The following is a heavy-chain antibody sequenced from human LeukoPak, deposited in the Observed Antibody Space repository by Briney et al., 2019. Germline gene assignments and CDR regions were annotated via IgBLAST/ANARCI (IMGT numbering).Heavy chain of an antibody. CDR3: AADFWSGLYYYYYGMDV. CDR2: ISGSGGST. V-gene: IGHV3-23*01. CDR1: GFTFSSYA. J-gene: IGHJ6*02. Sequence: GGSLRLSCAASGFTFSSYAMSWVRQAPGKGLEWVSAISGSGGSTYYADSVKGRFTISRDNSKNTLYLQMNSLRAEDTAVYYCAADFWSGLYYYYYGMDVWGQGTTVTVSS. D-gene: IGHD3-3*01.